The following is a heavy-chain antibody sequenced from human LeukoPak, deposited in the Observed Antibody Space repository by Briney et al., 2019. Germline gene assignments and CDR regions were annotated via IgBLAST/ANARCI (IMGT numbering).Heavy chain of an antibody. D-gene: IGHD4-17*01. Sequence: PSETLSLTCTVSGGSISSYYWSWIRQPPGKGLEWIGFIYNGGNTYYNPSLKSRVTISVDTSKNQFSLRLTSVTAADTAVYYCARAGDFDYWGQGTLVTVSS. V-gene: IGHV4-4*09. CDR2: IYNGGNT. CDR3: ARAGDFDY. J-gene: IGHJ4*02. CDR1: GGSISSYY.